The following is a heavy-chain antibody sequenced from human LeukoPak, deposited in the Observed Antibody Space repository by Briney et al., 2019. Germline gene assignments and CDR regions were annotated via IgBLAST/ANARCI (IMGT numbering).Heavy chain of an antibody. J-gene: IGHJ6*03. Sequence: GGSLRLSCAASGFTFSSYAMHWVRQAPGKGLEWVAVISYDGSNKYYADSVKGRFTISRDNSKNTLYLQMNSLRAEDTAVYYWARDGRVGCGGECRYYYYMDVGGKPTTVTVS. D-gene: IGHD2-21*01. CDR1: GFTFSSYA. CDR2: ISYDGSNK. CDR3: ARDGRVGCGGECRYYYYMDV. V-gene: IGHV3-30*04.